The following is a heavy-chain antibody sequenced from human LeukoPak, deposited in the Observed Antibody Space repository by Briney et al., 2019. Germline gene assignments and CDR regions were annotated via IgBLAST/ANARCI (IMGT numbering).Heavy chain of an antibody. CDR3: AEVSSRCLYYFGY. V-gene: IGHV1-8*01. D-gene: IGHD4/OR15-4a*01. CDR1: GYTFTSYD. CDR2: MNPNSGNT. J-gene: IGHJ4*01. Sequence: ASVKVSCKASGYTFTSYDINWVRQATGQGLEWMGWMNPNSGNTGYAQKFQGRVTMTRNTSISTAYMELSSLGSEDTAVYYCAEVSSRCLYYFGYRGQGTLGNVSS.